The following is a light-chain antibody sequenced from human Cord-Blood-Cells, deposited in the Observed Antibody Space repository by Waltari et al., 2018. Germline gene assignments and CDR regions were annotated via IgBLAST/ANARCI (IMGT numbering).Light chain of an antibody. V-gene: IGLV2-8*01. CDR3: SSYAGSNNYV. J-gene: IGLJ1*01. CDR1: SSDVGGYNY. CDR2: EVS. Sequence: QSALTQPPSASGSPGQSVTISCTGTSSDVGGYNYVSGYQQHPGKAPKLMIYEVSKRPSGVPDRFSGSKSGNTASLTVSGLQAEDEADDYCSSYAGSNNYVFGTGTKVTVL.